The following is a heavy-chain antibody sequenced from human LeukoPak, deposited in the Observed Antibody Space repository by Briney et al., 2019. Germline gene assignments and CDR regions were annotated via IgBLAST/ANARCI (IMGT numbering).Heavy chain of an antibody. J-gene: IGHJ4*02. CDR1: GFTFSNAW. Sequence: PGGSLRLSCAASGFTFSNAWMNWVRQAPGKGLEWVSYISSSGSTIYYADSVKGRFTISRDNAKNSLYLQMNSLRAEDTAVYYCARGGYYGSGSYYTFDYWGQGTLVTVSS. D-gene: IGHD3-10*01. CDR2: ISSSGSTI. V-gene: IGHV3-48*04. CDR3: ARGGYYGSGSYYTFDY.